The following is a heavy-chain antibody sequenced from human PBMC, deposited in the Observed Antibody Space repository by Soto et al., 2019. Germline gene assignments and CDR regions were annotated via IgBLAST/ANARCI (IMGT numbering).Heavy chain of an antibody. Sequence: GGSLRLSCAASGFTFSSSAMSWVRQAPGKGLEWVSIISGSGGSTYYADSVKGRFTISRDNSNNTLYLQMNSLRAEDTAIYYCARNQRTIFGVVIRSYCDCWGQGTLVTVSS. D-gene: IGHD3-3*01. CDR2: ISGSGGST. J-gene: IGHJ4*02. CDR3: ARNQRTIFGVVIRSYCDC. V-gene: IGHV3-23*01. CDR1: GFTFSSSA.